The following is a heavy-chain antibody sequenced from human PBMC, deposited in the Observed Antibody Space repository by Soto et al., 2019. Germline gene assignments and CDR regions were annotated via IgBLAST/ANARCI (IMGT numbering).Heavy chain of an antibody. CDR3: ARVEAGAGLYNYHGLDV. D-gene: IGHD6-19*01. J-gene: IGHJ6*01. Sequence: QVQLVQSGAEVKKPRSSVKVSCKVSGGTFSNYAIDWVRLAPGHGLEWMGGIVPIFGTTYYTQKFQGRATSIGDESTTTGYLEMSSMSVEDTAVYYCARVEAGAGLYNYHGLDVCGKGPLSPPPQ. CDR1: GGTFSNYA. V-gene: IGHV1-69*12. CDR2: IVPIFGTT.